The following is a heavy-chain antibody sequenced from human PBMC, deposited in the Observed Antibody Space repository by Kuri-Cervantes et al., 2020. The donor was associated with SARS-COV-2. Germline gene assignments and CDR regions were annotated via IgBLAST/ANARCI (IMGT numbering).Heavy chain of an antibody. J-gene: IGHJ6*03. V-gene: IGHV3-33*08. D-gene: IGHD3-16*01. CDR2: IWYDGKNE. CDR3: ARGAANYYMDV. CDR1: GLTFSNYA. Sequence: GGSLRPSGVASGLTFSNYAIHWVRQAPGKGLEWVAVIWYDGKNEYYAGSVKGRFTISRDNSRNTVILQMNILRAEDTAIYYCARGAANYYMDVWGTGTTVTVSS.